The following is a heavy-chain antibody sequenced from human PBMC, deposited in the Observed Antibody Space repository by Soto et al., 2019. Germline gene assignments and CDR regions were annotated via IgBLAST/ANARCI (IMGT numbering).Heavy chain of an antibody. Sequence: QLQLQESGAGLVKPSQTLSLTCAVSGGSISSGGYSWSWIRHPPGKGREWIGYIYHSGSTYYNPSLKSRVNTSVDRSKNQFSLKLSCVTAADKAVYYCARRTTYGGNAPGFDYWGQGTLVTVSS. CDR3: ARRTTYGGNAPGFDY. CDR2: IYHSGST. D-gene: IGHD1-1*01. J-gene: IGHJ4*02. CDR1: GGSISSGGYS. V-gene: IGHV4-30-2*01.